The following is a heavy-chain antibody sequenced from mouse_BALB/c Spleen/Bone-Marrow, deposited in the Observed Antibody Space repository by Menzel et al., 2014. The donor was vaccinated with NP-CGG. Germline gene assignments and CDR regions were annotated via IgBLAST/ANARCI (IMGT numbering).Heavy chain of an antibody. J-gene: IGHJ2*01. CDR1: GYTFTTYT. D-gene: IGHD4-1*01. CDR3: ARWELGGFDY. V-gene: IGHV1-4*01. Sequence: QAQLQQSGAELARPGASVKMSCKASGYTFTTYTMHWVKQRPGQSLEWIGYINPSSGYTNYNQKFKDTATLTADKSSSTAYLHLSSLPSEDSAVYYCARWELGGFDYWSQGTTLTVSS. CDR2: INPSSGYT.